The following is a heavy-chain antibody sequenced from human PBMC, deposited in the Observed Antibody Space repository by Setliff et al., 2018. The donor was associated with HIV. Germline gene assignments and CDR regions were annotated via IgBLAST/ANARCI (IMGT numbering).Heavy chain of an antibody. D-gene: IGHD3-22*01. CDR2: IYPGDSDT. V-gene: IGHV5-51*01. J-gene: IGHJ3*02. CDR1: GYSFTGHW. Sequence: PGESLKISCKASGYSFTGHWIGWARQMPGKGLEWMAIIYPGDSDTRYSPSFQGQVTISTDKSISTAFLQWSSLKASDTAMYFCARHSHYDRSGYYYHKMPDDAFDIWGQGTRVTV. CDR3: ARHSHYDRSGYYYHKMPDDAFDI.